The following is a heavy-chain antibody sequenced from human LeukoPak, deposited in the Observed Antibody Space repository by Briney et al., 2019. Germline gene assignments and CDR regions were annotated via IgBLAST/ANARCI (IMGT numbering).Heavy chain of an antibody. J-gene: IGHJ4*02. CDR2: MNPNSGNT. CDR1: GYTFTSYD. D-gene: IGHD3-3*01. CDR3: ARAPMGWLIHFDY. V-gene: IGHV1-8*01. Sequence: ASVKVSCKASGYTFTSYDINWVRQATGQGLEWMGWMNPNSGNTGYAQKFQGRVTMTRNTSISTAYIEPSSLRSEDTAVYYCARAPMGWLIHFDYWGQGTLVTVSS.